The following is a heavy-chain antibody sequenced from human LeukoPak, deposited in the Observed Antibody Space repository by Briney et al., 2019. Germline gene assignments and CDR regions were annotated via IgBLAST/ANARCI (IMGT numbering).Heavy chain of an antibody. Sequence: GGSLRLSCAASGFTVSSNYMSWVRQAPGKGLEWVSVIYSGGSTYYADSVKGRFTISRDNSKNTLYLQMNSLRAEDTAVYYCTSDGDSRGLGAFDIWGQGTMVTVSS. V-gene: IGHV3-66*02. CDR3: TSDGDSRGLGAFDI. CDR1: GFTVSSNY. D-gene: IGHD4-17*01. J-gene: IGHJ3*02. CDR2: IYSGGST.